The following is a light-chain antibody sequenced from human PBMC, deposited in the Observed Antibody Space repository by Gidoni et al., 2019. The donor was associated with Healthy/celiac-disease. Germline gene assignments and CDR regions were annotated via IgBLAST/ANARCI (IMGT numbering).Light chain of an antibody. Sequence: QSARTQPASVSGSPGQSITISCTGTSSDVGGYNYVSWYQQHPGKAPKLMIYEVSNRPSGVSNRFSGSKSGNTASLTISGLQAEDEADYYCSSYTSSSRVFGGGTKLTVL. CDR2: EVS. CDR1: SSDVGGYNY. CDR3: SSYTSSSRV. V-gene: IGLV2-14*01. J-gene: IGLJ2*01.